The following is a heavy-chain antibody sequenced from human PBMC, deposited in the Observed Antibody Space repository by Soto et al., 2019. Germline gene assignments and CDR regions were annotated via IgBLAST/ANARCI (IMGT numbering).Heavy chain of an antibody. Sequence: SETLSLTCTVSGGSISSSIYYGGWIRRPPGKGLEWIGSLYYSDYTDSNPSLRSRVTISVDTSKNQFSLKLTSVTAADTAVYYCARHLYYDISPGYLRPYHYYGMDVWGQGTTVTVSS. D-gene: IGHD3-9*01. CDR3: ARHLYYDISPGYLRPYHYYGMDV. J-gene: IGHJ6*02. CDR1: GGSISSSIYY. CDR2: LYYSDYT. V-gene: IGHV4-39*01.